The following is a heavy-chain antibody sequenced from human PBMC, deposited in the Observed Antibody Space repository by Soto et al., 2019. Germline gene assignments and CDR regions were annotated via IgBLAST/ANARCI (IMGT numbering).Heavy chain of an antibody. CDR2: IYYSGST. CDR3: ARSPIVDIVAKITWFDY. D-gene: IGHD5-12*01. CDR1: GGSISSYY. Sequence: SETLSLTCTVSGGSISSYYWSWIRQPPGKGLEWIGYIYYSGSTNYNPSLKSRVTISVDTSKNQFSLKLSSVTAADTAVYYCARSPIVDIVAKITWFDYWGQGTLVTVSS. J-gene: IGHJ4*02. V-gene: IGHV4-59*01.